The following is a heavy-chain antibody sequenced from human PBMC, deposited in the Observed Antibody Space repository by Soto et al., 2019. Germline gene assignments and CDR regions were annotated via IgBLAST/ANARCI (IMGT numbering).Heavy chain of an antibody. V-gene: IGHV3-33*01. Sequence: QVQLVESGGGVVQPGRSLRLSCAASGFTFSSYGMHWVRQAPGKGLEWVAVIWYDGSNKYYADSVKGRFTISRDNSKNTLYLQMSSLRAEDTAVYYCARDRYGDGMDVWGQGTAVTVSS. CDR3: ARDRYGDGMDV. CDR1: GFTFSSYG. J-gene: IGHJ6*02. CDR2: IWYDGSNK. D-gene: IGHD4-17*01.